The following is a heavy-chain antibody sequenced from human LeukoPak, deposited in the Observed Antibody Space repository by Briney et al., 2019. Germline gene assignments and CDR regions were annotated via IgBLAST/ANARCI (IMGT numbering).Heavy chain of an antibody. CDR1: GFTFSSNW. D-gene: IGHD3-9*01. Sequence: SGGSLRLSCAASGFTFSSNWMHWVRQAPGMGLVWMSRIYSDGSSTRYADSVKGRFTISRDNAKNTVYLQMNSLGAEDTAVYYCAGDPLTSWGQGTLVTVSS. CDR3: AGDPLTS. CDR2: IYSDGSST. V-gene: IGHV3-74*01. J-gene: IGHJ4*02.